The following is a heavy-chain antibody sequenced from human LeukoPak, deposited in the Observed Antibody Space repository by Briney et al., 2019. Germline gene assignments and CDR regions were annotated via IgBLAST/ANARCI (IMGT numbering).Heavy chain of an antibody. V-gene: IGHV1-18*01. Sequence: ASVKVSCKASGYTFTSYGISWVRQAPGQGLEWMGWISAYNGNTSYAQKFQGRVTMTRDTSTSTVYMELSSLRSEDTALYYCARALWFGERFDNGMDVWGQGTTVTVSS. CDR3: ARALWFGERFDNGMDV. D-gene: IGHD3-10*01. CDR2: ISAYNGNT. J-gene: IGHJ6*02. CDR1: GYTFTSYG.